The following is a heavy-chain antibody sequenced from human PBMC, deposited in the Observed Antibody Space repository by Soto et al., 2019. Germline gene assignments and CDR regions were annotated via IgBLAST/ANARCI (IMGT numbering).Heavy chain of an antibody. J-gene: IGHJ3*02. CDR2: IIPIFGTA. CDR1: GGTFSSYA. V-gene: IGHV1-69*01. CDR3: ARFFKGDYSDSETDAFDI. Sequence: QVQLVQSGAEVKKPGSSVKVSCKASGGTFSSYAISWVRQAPGQGLEWMGGIIPIFGTANYAQKFQGRVTITADESTSTAYMELSSLRSEDTAVYYCARFFKGDYSDSETDAFDIWGQGTMVTVSS. D-gene: IGHD3-22*01.